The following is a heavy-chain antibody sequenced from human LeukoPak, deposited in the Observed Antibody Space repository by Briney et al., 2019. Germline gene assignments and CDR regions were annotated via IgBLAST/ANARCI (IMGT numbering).Heavy chain of an antibody. CDR1: GGTFSSYA. J-gene: IGHJ6*02. D-gene: IGHD2-15*01. CDR2: IIPIFGTA. Sequence: ASVKVSCKTSGGTFSSYAISWVRQAPGQGLEWMGGIIPIFGTANYAQKFQGRVTITADESTSTAYMELSSLRSEDTAVYYCATTSRAYCSGGSCYPNYYYGMDVWGQGTTVTVSS. CDR3: ATTSRAYCSGGSCYPNYYYGMDV. V-gene: IGHV1-69*13.